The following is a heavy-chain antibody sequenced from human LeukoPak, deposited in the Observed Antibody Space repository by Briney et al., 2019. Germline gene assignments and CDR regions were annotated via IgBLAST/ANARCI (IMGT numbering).Heavy chain of an antibody. V-gene: IGHV3-48*03. CDR2: ISSSGSTI. CDR1: GFTVSSNY. CDR3: ARSMITFGGVIVPFDY. Sequence: PGGSLRLSCAASGFTVSSNYMNWVRQAPGKGLEWVSYISSSGSTIYYADSVKGRFTISRDNAKNSLYLQMNSLRAEDTAVYYCARSMITFGGVIVPFDYWGQGTLVTVSS. D-gene: IGHD3-16*02. J-gene: IGHJ4*02.